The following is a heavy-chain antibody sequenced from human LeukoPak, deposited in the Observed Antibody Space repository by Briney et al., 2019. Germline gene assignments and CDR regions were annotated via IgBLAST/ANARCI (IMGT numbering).Heavy chain of an antibody. CDR3: AKPFYYGSGSYYGNFLH. CDR1: RFTFSDYA. J-gene: IGHJ4*02. V-gene: IGHV3-23*01. CDR2: ISGSGDTT. D-gene: IGHD3-10*01. Sequence: PGGSLRLSCAASRFTFSDYAMTWVCLAPGKGLEFVSSISGSGDTTYYTDSVKGRFTISRDNSKDTLYLQMDSLTADDTATYYCAKPFYYGSGSYYGNFLHWGQGTLVTVSS.